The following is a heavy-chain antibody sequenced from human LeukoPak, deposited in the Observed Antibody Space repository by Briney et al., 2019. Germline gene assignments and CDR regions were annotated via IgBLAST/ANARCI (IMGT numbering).Heavy chain of an antibody. CDR2: IIPILGIA. V-gene: IGHV1-69*04. CDR1: GGTFNSYT. Sequence: SVKVSCKASGGTFNSYTISWVRQAPGQGLEWMGRIIPILGIANYAQKFQGRVTITADKSTSTAYMELSSLRSEDTAVYYCARDFLNCSSTSCFMNWFDPWGQGTLVTVSS. J-gene: IGHJ5*02. D-gene: IGHD2-2*01. CDR3: ARDFLNCSSTSCFMNWFDP.